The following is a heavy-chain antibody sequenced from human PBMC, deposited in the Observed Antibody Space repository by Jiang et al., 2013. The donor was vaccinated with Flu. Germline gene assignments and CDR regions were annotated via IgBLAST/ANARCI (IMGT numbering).Heavy chain of an antibody. CDR2: ISSSSSYI. D-gene: IGHD3-22*01. CDR3: ARDSESSGYDFYGMDV. Sequence: SSISSSSSYIYYADSVKGRFTISRDNAKNSLYLQMNSLRAEDTAVYYCARDSESSGYDFYGMDVWGQGTTVTVSS. J-gene: IGHJ6*02. V-gene: IGHV3-21*01.